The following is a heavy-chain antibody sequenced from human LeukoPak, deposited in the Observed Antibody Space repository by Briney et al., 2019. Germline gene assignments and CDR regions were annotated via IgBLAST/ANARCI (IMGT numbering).Heavy chain of an antibody. D-gene: IGHD2-15*01. Sequence: QPGGSLRLSCAASGFTFSSYAMSWVRQAPGKGLEWVSAIGGNGDSTYYADSVKGRFTTSRDNTKNTVYLQMSSLRAEDTAVYYCSPGFAFDVWGQGTMVTVSS. J-gene: IGHJ3*01. V-gene: IGHV3-23*01. CDR3: SPGFAFDV. CDR2: IGGNGDST. CDR1: GFTFSSYA.